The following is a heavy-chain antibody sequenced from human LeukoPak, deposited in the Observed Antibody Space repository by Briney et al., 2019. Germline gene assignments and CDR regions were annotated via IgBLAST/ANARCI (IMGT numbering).Heavy chain of an antibody. CDR3: ASYYAPGSSRFDY. CDR1: GGSISNSSYY. J-gene: IGHJ4*02. CDR2: IYYSGST. V-gene: IGHV4-39*01. Sequence: PSETLSLTCTVSGGSISNSSYYWGWIRQPPGKGLEWIGSIYYSGSTYCNPPLRSRVTISVDTSKNQFSLKLTSVTAADTAVYYCASYYAPGSSRFDYWGQGTLVTVSS. D-gene: IGHD3-10*01.